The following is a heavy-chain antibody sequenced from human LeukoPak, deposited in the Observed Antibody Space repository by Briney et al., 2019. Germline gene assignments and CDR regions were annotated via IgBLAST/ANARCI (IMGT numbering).Heavy chain of an antibody. CDR1: GFTFSGFG. V-gene: IGHV3-48*01. J-gene: IGHJ4*02. Sequence: GGSLRLSCAASGFTFSGFGMHWVRQPPGKGMEWLSNVRTRGDPTSYADSVRGRFTISRDNAKKSLFLQINSLRVEDTAVYFCVRDVDYAFDYWGQGVLVIVSS. D-gene: IGHD4-17*01. CDR3: VRDVDYAFDY. CDR2: VRTRGDPT.